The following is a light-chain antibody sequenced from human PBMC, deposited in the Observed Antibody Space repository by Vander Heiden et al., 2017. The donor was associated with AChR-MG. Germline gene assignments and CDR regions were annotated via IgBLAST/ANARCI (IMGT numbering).Light chain of an antibody. CDR2: WAS. V-gene: IGKV4-1*01. CDR1: SDTKHY. Sequence: DIVMTQYPDSLAVSLGERATINCKSSSDTKHYLAWYQQRPGQPPQVLISWASTRDSGVPDRFSGSGSGTDFSLTISSLQAEDVAVYFCQQYYDTPYTFGQGTKLEI. J-gene: IGKJ2*01. CDR3: QQYYDTPYT.